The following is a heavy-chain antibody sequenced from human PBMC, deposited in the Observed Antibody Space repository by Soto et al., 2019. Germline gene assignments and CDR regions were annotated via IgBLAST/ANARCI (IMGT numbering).Heavy chain of an antibody. CDR2: ISGSGGST. J-gene: IGHJ6*03. V-gene: IGHV3-23*01. Sequence: GGSLRLSCAASGFTFSSYAMSWVRQAPGKGLEWVSAISGSGGSTYYADSVKGRFTISRDNSKNTLYLQMNSLRAEDTAIYYCAKDSAPTPIVVVPAAMHVAATPANHYYYYYMDVWGKGTTVTVSS. CDR1: GFTFSSYA. D-gene: IGHD2-2*01. CDR3: AKDSAPTPIVVVPAAMHVAATPANHYYYYYMDV.